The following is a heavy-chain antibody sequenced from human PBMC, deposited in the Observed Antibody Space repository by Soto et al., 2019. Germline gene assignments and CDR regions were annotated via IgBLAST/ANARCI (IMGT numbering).Heavy chain of an antibody. V-gene: IGHV1-18*01. D-gene: IGHD2-15*01. CDR1: GYTFTSYG. Sequence: ASVKVSCKASGYTFTSYGISWVRQAPGQGLEWMGWISAYNGNTNYAQKLQGRVTMTTDTSTSTAYMELRSLRSDDTAVYYCARDPNCSGGSCRRFDYWGQGTLVTVSS. CDR3: ARDPNCSGGSCRRFDY. J-gene: IGHJ4*02. CDR2: ISAYNGNT.